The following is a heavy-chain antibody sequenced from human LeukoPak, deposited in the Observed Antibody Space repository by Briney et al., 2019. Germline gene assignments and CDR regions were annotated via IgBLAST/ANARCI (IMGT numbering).Heavy chain of an antibody. D-gene: IGHD5-18*01. V-gene: IGHV1-2*02. CDR2: INPNSGGT. Sequence: ASVKVSCKASGYTFTGYYMHWVRQAPGQGLEWMGWINPNSGGTNYAQKFQGRVTMTRDTSISTAYMELSRLRSDDTAVYYCARRGRIQLWNKGFDYWGQGTLVTVSS. J-gene: IGHJ4*02. CDR3: ARRGRIQLWNKGFDY. CDR1: GYTFTGYY.